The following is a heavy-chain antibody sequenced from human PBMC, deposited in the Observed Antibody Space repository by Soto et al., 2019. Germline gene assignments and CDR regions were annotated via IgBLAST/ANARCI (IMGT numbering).Heavy chain of an antibody. Sequence: QVQLVESGGGVVQPGRSLRLSCAASGFTFSSYGMHWVRQAPGKGLEWVAVISYDGSNKYYADSVKGRFTISRDNSKNTLYLQMNSLRAEDTAVYYCAKDLVGIAVAGGFDYWGQGTLVTVSS. V-gene: IGHV3-30*18. CDR2: ISYDGSNK. CDR1: GFTFSSYG. D-gene: IGHD6-19*01. J-gene: IGHJ4*02. CDR3: AKDLVGIAVAGGFDY.